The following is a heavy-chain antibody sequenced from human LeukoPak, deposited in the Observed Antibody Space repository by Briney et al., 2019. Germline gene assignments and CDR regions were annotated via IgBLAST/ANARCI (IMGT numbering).Heavy chain of an antibody. CDR1: GYTFTGFY. D-gene: IGHD3-3*01. J-gene: IGHJ4*02. CDR3: AFLRSLEWPPQFYFDY. V-gene: IGHV1-2*02. CDR2: INPNTDVT. Sequence: ASVKVSCKASGYTFTGFYIHWLRQASGHGLEWMGWINPNTDVTDYAQKFQGRVTMTRDTSISTAYMELSRLRSDDTAIYYCAFLRSLEWPPQFYFDYWGQGTLVTVSS.